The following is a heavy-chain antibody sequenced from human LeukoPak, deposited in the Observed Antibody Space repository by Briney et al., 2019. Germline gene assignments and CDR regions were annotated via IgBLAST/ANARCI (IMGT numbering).Heavy chain of an antibody. Sequence: TSETLSLTCAVYGGSFSGYYWSWIRQPPGKGLEWIGEINHSGSTNYNPSLKSRVTMSVDTSKNQFSLKLSSVTAADTAVYYCARVDGSSGWPYWGQGTLVTVSS. D-gene: IGHD6-19*01. J-gene: IGHJ4*02. CDR2: INHSGST. CDR3: ARVDGSSGWPY. V-gene: IGHV4-34*01. CDR1: GGSFSGYY.